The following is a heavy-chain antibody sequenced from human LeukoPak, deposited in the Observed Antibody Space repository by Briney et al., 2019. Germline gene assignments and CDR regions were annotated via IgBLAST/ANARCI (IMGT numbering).Heavy chain of an antibody. CDR2: INPNSGGT. Sequence: ASVKVSCKASGYTFTGYYMHWVRQAPGQGLEWMGWINPNSGGTNYAQKFQGWDTMTRDTSISTAYMELSRLRSDDTAVYYCARASGPAGNYDYVWGSYRYNDDAFDIWGQGTMVTVSS. J-gene: IGHJ3*02. D-gene: IGHD3-16*02. CDR1: GYTFTGYY. V-gene: IGHV1-2*04. CDR3: ARASGPAGNYDYVWGSYRYNDDAFDI.